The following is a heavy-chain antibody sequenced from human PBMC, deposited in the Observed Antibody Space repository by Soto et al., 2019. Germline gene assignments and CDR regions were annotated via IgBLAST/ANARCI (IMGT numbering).Heavy chain of an antibody. V-gene: IGHV1-69*13. J-gene: IGHJ5*02. Sequence: SVKVSCKASGGTFSSYAISWVRQAPGQGLEWMGGIIPIFGTANYAQKFRGRVTITADESTSTAYMELSSLRSEDTAVYYCAGEYCSGGSCYITAGWFDPWGQGTLVTVPQ. D-gene: IGHD2-15*01. CDR3: AGEYCSGGSCYITAGWFDP. CDR1: GGTFSSYA. CDR2: IIPIFGTA.